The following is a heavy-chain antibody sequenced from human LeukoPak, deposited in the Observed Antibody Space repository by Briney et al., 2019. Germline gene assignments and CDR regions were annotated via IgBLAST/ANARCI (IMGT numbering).Heavy chain of an antibody. V-gene: IGHV3-11*01. J-gene: IGHJ6*03. CDR1: GFTFSDYY. Sequence: PGGSLRLSCAASGFTFSDYYMSWIRQAPGKGLEWVSYISSSGSTIYYADSVKGRFTISRDNAKNSLYLQMNSLRAEDTAVYYCAKGGSSYSYYYMDVWGKGTTVTVSS. D-gene: IGHD1-26*01. CDR2: ISSSGSTI. CDR3: AKGGSSYSYYYMDV.